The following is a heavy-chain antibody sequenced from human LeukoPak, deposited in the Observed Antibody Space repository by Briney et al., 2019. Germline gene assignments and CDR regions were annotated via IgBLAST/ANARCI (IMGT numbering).Heavy chain of an antibody. Sequence: GGSLRLSCAASGFTFSSSWMHWVRQAPGKGLVWVSRINPDGSSIAYADSVKGRFTISRDNAKNTLYLQLNSRRVEDTAVYYCTRGLVGDSDFWGQGTLVTVSS. D-gene: IGHD1-26*01. CDR3: TRGLVGDSDF. CDR2: INPDGSSI. V-gene: IGHV3-74*01. CDR1: GFTFSSSW. J-gene: IGHJ4*02.